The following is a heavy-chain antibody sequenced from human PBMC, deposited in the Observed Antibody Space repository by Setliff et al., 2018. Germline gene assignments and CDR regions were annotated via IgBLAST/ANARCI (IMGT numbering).Heavy chain of an antibody. Sequence: LRLSCAASGFTFSSYSMNWVRQAPGKGLEWVSSISSSSSYIYYADSVKGRFTISRDNAKNSLYLQMNSLGAEDTAVYYCARDKLRFLENWFDPWGQGTLVTVSS. J-gene: IGHJ5*02. CDR1: GFTFSSYS. CDR3: ARDKLRFLENWFDP. CDR2: ISSSSSYI. V-gene: IGHV3-21*01. D-gene: IGHD3-3*01.